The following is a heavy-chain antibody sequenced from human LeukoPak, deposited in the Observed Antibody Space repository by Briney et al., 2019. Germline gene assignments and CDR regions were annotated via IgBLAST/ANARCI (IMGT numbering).Heavy chain of an antibody. CDR3: ATFQYSSSSTGNWFDP. CDR2: ISGSGGST. Sequence: GGSLRLSCAASGFTFSSYAMSWVRQAPGKGLEWVSAISGSGGSTYYADSVKGRFTISRDNSKNTLYLQMNSLRAEDTAVYYCATFQYSSSSTGNWFDPWGQGTLVTVSS. D-gene: IGHD6-6*01. V-gene: IGHV3-23*01. CDR1: GFTFSSYA. J-gene: IGHJ5*02.